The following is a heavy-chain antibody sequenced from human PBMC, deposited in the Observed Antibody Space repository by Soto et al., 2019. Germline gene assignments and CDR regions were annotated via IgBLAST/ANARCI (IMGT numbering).Heavy chain of an antibody. CDR1: GDSISSYY. J-gene: IGHJ4*02. Sequence: SETLSLTCTVSGDSISSYYWSWIRQPPGKGLEWIGYIDYTGSTNYNPSLKSRVTISVDTPKNHFSLKLSSVTAADTAVYYCARWTTVTTNFDYWGQGTLVTVSS. D-gene: IGHD4-17*01. CDR2: IDYTGST. CDR3: ARWTTVTTNFDY. V-gene: IGHV4-59*01.